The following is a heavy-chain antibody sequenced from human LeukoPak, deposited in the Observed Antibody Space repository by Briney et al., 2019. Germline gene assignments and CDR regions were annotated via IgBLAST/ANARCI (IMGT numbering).Heavy chain of an antibody. J-gene: IGHJ4*02. CDR1: GFTFSYYW. Sequence: GGSLRLSCSASGFTFSYYWMTWVRQAPGKGLEWVANIKLDVSETYYVDSVRGRFTISRDNTKNSLYLQMDSLRAEDTAVYYCARALRGADDYWGQGTLVTVSS. V-gene: IGHV3-7*01. D-gene: IGHD3-10*01. CDR3: ARALRGADDY. CDR2: IKLDVSET.